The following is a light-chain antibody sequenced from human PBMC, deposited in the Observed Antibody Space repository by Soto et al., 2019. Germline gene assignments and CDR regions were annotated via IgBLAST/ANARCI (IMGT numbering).Light chain of an antibody. V-gene: IGLV2-14*01. CDR2: EVS. CDR3: SSYTSSSTLE. J-gene: IGLJ2*01. Sequence: QSVLTQPASVSGSPGQSITISCTGTSSDVGGYSYVSWYQQHPGKAPKLMIYEVSNRPSGVSNRFSGSKSGNTASLTISGLQAEDEADYYCSSYTSSSTLEFGGGTKVTVL. CDR1: SSDVGGYSY.